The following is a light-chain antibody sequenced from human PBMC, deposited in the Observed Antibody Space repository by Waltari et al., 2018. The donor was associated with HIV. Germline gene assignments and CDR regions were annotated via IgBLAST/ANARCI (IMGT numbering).Light chain of an antibody. V-gene: IGLV2-14*03. J-gene: IGLJ3*02. CDR2: DVS. CDR1: TSDAGGDKS. CDR3: STYKRSSTRV. Sequence: PTHPASLSRSPRESRSISCTGTTSDAGGDKSVSCYQQHPGKAPQLMIYDVSNRPSGVSNRFSGSKSGNTASLTITGLQAEDEADYYCSTYKRSSTRVFGGGTNLTVL.